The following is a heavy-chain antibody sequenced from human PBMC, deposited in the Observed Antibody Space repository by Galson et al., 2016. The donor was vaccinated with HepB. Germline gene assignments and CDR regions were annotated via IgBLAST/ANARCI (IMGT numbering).Heavy chain of an antibody. V-gene: IGHV3-15*01. CDR1: GFTFSEVW. CDR2: IRSRRHGGTT. CDR3: ATVVMVTAGYYY. Sequence: SLRLSCAASGFTFSEVWMTWVRQAPGKGLEWVGRIRSRRHGGTTDYAAPVQGRFTISRDDSKNTVSLQMDSLKSEDTAVYYCATVVMVTAGYYYWGRGTLVTVSS. D-gene: IGHD2-21*02. J-gene: IGHJ4*02.